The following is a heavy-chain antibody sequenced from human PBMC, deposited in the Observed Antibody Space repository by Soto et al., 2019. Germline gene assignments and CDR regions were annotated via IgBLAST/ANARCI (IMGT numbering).Heavy chain of an antibody. V-gene: IGHV3-64D*06. Sequence: GGSLRLSCSASGFSFSTYDVHWVRQAPAKGLEFVAGISPNGAATYYADSVKGRSTISRDNSKNTLYLQMGSLTPDDTALYYCDNLTDYWGLGTLVTVSS. J-gene: IGHJ4*02. CDR1: GFSFSTYD. CDR2: ISPNGAAT. CDR3: DNLTDY. D-gene: IGHD1-1*01.